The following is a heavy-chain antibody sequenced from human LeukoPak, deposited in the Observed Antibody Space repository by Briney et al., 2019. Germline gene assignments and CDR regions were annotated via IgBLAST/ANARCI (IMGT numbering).Heavy chain of an antibody. CDR2: IYTSGST. V-gene: IGHV4-61*02. D-gene: IGHD1-26*01. Sequence: TSETLSLTCTVSGGSISSGSYYWSWIRQPAGKGLEWIGRIYTSGSTNYNPSLKSRVTMSVDTSKNQFSLKLSSVTAADTAVYYCARDQPGGSYSYYYYYMDVWGKGTTVTVSS. J-gene: IGHJ6*03. CDR3: ARDQPGGSYSYYYYYMDV. CDR1: GGSISSGSYY.